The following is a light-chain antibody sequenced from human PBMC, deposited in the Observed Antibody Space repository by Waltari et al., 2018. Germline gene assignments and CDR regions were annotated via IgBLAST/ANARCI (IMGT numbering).Light chain of an antibody. J-gene: IGLJ1*01. CDR3: SSYTSSSTYV. CDR2: EVR. Sequence: QSALTQPPSVSGSPGQSVTISCTGTSSDVGTYNRVPWYQQPPGTAPKLMIYEVRNRPSGVPDRFSGSKSGNTASLTISGLQAEDEADYYCSSYTSSSTYVFGTGTKVTVL. V-gene: IGLV2-18*02. CDR1: SSDVGTYNR.